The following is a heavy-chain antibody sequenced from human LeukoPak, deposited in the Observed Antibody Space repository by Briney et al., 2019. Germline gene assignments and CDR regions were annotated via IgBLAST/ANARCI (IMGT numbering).Heavy chain of an antibody. V-gene: IGHV4-34*01. CDR1: GQSFSCYY. D-gene: IGHD6-19*01. CDR3: ARISRTGYSGWYSGGIEDY. J-gene: IGHJ4*02. Sequence: SETLSLTCAVYGQSFSCYYWSWIRQPPGKGLEWIGEINHSGSTNYNPSLKSRVTISVDTSKNQFSLKLSSVTDADTAVYYCARISRTGYSGWYSGGIEDYWGQGTLVSVPS. CDR2: INHSGST.